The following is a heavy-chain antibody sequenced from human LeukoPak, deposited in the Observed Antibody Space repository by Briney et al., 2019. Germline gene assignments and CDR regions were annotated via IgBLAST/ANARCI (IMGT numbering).Heavy chain of an antibody. V-gene: IGHV3-33*01. Sequence: GGSLRLSCAASGFTFSSYGMHWVRQAPGKGLEWVAVIRYDGSNKYYADSVKGRFTISRDNSKNTLYLQMNSLRAEDTAVYYCARDPNQWLVRLGYYFDYWGQGTLVTVSS. CDR3: ARDPNQWLVRLGYYFDY. CDR2: IRYDGSNK. J-gene: IGHJ4*02. D-gene: IGHD6-19*01. CDR1: GFTFSSYG.